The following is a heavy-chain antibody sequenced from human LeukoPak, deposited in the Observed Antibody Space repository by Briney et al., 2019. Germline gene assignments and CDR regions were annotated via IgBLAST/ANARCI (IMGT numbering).Heavy chain of an antibody. V-gene: IGHV3-53*04. J-gene: IGHJ4*02. CDR2: IYSAGNT. Sequence: GGSLRLSCVASGFTFSSNYISWIRQAPGKGLEWVSVIYSAGNTYYADSVKGRFTISRHNSENTLYLHMNSLRVEDTAVYFCARGGTPGYSSGRIDYWGQGTLVTVSS. CDR1: GFTFSSNY. CDR3: ARGGTPGYSSGRIDY. D-gene: IGHD6-19*01.